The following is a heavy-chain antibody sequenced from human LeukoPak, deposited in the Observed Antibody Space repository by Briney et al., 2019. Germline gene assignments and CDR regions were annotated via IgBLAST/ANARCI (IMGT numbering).Heavy chain of an antibody. V-gene: IGHV3-7*03. J-gene: IGHJ4*02. D-gene: IGHD3-3*01. CDR1: VFTFIGYW. CDR3: ARRITIFGVAFDY. CDR2: IKQDESEK. Sequence: GGSMRLSCTASVFTFIGYWMSWVRHAPGKGLEWVVNIKQDESEKHYVDSVKGRFTISRDNAKNSLYLQMNSLRAEDTAVYYCARRITIFGVAFDYWGQGTLVTVSS.